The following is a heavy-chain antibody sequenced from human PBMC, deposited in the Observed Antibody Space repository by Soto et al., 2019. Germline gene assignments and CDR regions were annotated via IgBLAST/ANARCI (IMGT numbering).Heavy chain of an antibody. J-gene: IGHJ4*02. D-gene: IGHD2-21*01. Sequence: QITLKESGPTLVKPTQTLTLTCTVSGFSFSTSGVGVGWIRQPPGKALEWLALIYWDDDKRYSPSLKSRLTITKDTSKNQVVLTMTSMDPVDTATYYCARRGVTGISRGNFDYWGQGALVTVSS. CDR3: ARRGVTGISRGNFDY. CDR2: IYWDDDK. CDR1: GFSFSTSGVG. V-gene: IGHV2-5*02.